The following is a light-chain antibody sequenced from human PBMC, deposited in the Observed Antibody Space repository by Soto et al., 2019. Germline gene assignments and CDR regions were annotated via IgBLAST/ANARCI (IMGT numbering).Light chain of an antibody. J-gene: IGLJ1*01. CDR1: ISDVGGHDY. V-gene: IGLV2-14*01. CDR3: FSFTSHSSHHV. Sequence: QSALTQPASVSGSPGQSITISCTGTISDVGGHDYVSWYQQHPGKAPKLMIYEVTYRPSGVSNRFSGSKSGNTASLTISGLQAEDEAHYYCFSFTSHSSHHVFGNGTKVTVL. CDR2: EVT.